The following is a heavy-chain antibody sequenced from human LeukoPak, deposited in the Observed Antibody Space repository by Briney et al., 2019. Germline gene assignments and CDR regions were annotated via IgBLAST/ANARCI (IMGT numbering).Heavy chain of an antibody. J-gene: IGHJ6*02. Sequence: GGSLRLSCAVSGITVSKYWMHWVRQVPGKGLVWVSRIHSDGSTTDYADSVKGRFTITRDSAKNTLYLEMNSLRVEDTAVYYCTRDANHYGGMDVWGQGTTVTVSS. V-gene: IGHV3-74*01. CDR2: IHSDGSTT. CDR1: GITVSKYW. CDR3: TRDANHYGGMDV.